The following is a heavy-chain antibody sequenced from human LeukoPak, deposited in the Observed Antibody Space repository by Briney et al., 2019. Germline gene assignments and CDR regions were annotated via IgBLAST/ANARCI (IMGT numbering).Heavy chain of an antibody. CDR2: ISSSGTTAI. D-gene: IGHD3-3*01. J-gene: IGHJ4*02. CDR1: GFIFSDYY. CDR3: ARDREPSDFWSGYGY. Sequence: PGGSLRLSCAASGFIFSDYYMSWIRQAPGKGLEWVSYISSSGTTAIYYADSVKGRFTISRDNAKNSLYLQMNSLRAEDTAVYYCARDREPSDFWSGYGYWGQGTLVTVSS. V-gene: IGHV3-11*04.